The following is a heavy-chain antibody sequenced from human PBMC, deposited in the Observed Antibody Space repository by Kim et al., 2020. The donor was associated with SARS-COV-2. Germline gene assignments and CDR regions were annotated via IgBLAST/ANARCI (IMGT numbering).Heavy chain of an antibody. Sequence: ADSVKGRFTISRDNAKDSLYLQMNSLRAEDTAVYDCAANYDSSGYYTDYWGQGTLVTVSS. V-gene: IGHV3-21*01. D-gene: IGHD3-22*01. CDR3: AANYDSSGYYTDY. J-gene: IGHJ4*02.